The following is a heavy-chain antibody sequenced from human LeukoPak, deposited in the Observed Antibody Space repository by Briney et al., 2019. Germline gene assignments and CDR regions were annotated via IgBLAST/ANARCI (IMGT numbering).Heavy chain of an antibody. CDR1: GYTFTGYY. D-gene: IGHD7-27*01. CDR2: INPNSGGT. Sequence: ASVKVSCKASGYTFTGYYMHWVRQAPGRGLEWMGWINPNSGGTNYAQKFQGRVTMTRDTSISTAYMELSRLRSDDTAVYYCARERDEEALGAFDIWGQGTMVTVPS. J-gene: IGHJ3*02. CDR3: ARERDEEALGAFDI. V-gene: IGHV1-2*02.